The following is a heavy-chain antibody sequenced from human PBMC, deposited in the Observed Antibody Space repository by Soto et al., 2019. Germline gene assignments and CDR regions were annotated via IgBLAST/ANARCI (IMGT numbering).Heavy chain of an antibody. J-gene: IGHJ4*02. V-gene: IGHV1-69*18. CDR3: ARGPTYYYDSSGYYYFDY. CDR1: GGTFSSYA. CDR2: IIPIFGTA. Sequence: QVQLVQPGAEVKKPGSSVKVSCKASGGTFSSYAISWVRQAPGQGLEWMGRIIPIFGTANYAQKFQGRVTITADESTSTAYMELSSLRSEDTAVYYCARGPTYYYDSSGYYYFDYWGQGTLVTVSS. D-gene: IGHD3-22*01.